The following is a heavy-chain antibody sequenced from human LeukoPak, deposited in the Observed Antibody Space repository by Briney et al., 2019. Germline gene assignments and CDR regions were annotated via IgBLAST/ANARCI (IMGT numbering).Heavy chain of an antibody. Sequence: SETLSLTCIVSGDSISSSSYYWGWIRQPPGKGLEWIGSIYYSGSTYYNPSLKSRVTISVDTSKNQFSLKLSSVTAADTAVYYCATQLWLGTQSDDYWGQGTLVTVSS. CDR3: ATQLWLGTQSDDY. V-gene: IGHV4-39*01. D-gene: IGHD3-10*01. CDR1: GDSISSSSYY. J-gene: IGHJ4*02. CDR2: IYYSGST.